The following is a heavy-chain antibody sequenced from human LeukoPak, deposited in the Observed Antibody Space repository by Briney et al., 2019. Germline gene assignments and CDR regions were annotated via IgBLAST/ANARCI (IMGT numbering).Heavy chain of an antibody. D-gene: IGHD2-2*01. V-gene: IGHV4-4*02. CDR3: ASRYCSSTSCYGMDV. Sequence: SETLSLTCAVSGGSISSSNWWSWVRQPPGKGLEWIGEIYHSGSTNYNPSLKSRVTISVDKSKNQFSLKLSSMTAADTAVYYCASRYCSSTSCYGMDVWGQGTTVTVSS. J-gene: IGHJ6*02. CDR2: IYHSGST. CDR1: GGSISSSNW.